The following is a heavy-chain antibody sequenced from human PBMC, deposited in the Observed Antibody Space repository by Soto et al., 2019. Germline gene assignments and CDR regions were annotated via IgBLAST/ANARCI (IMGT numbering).Heavy chain of an antibody. J-gene: IGHJ5*02. CDR2: IYYSGST. D-gene: IGHD3-10*01. CDR1: GGSLSRSDYS. CDR3: ARQFRKWIDP. Sequence: PSETLSLTCTVSGGSLSRSDYSWSWVRQSPGTGLQWIGHIYYSGSTYYNPSLMSRLTMSVDTSKNQFSLKLSSVTAADTAVYYCARQFRKWIDPWGQGALVTVSS. V-gene: IGHV4-30-4*01.